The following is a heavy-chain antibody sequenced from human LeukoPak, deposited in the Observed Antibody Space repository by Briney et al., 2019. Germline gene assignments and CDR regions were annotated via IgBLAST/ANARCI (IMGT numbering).Heavy chain of an antibody. V-gene: IGHV3-23*01. D-gene: IGHD3-22*01. Sequence: PGGSLRLSCAASGFTFSSYAMSWVRQAPGKGLEWVSAISGSGGSTYYADSVKGRFTISRDNSKNTLYLQMNSLRAEDTAVYYCAKKSYDSSGYPFPFDYWGQGTLVTVSS. J-gene: IGHJ4*02. CDR2: ISGSGGST. CDR3: AKKSYDSSGYPFPFDY. CDR1: GFTFSSYA.